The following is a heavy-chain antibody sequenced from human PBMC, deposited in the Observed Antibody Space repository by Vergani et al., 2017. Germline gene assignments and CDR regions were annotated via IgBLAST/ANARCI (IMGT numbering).Heavy chain of an antibody. CDR1: GGSISSSSYY. CDR3: AREAIRKYXFDY. CDR2: IYYSGST. Sequence: QLQLQESGPGLVKPSETLSLTCTVSGGSISSSSYYWGWIRQPPGKGLEWIGSIYYSGSTYYNPSLKSRVTISVDTSKNQFSLKLSSVTAADTAVYYCAREAIRKYXFDYWGQGTLVTVSS. V-gene: IGHV4-39*07. J-gene: IGHJ4*02.